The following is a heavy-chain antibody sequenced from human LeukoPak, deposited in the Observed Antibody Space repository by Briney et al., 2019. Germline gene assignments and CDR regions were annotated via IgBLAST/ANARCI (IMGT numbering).Heavy chain of an antibody. V-gene: IGHV3-53*01. D-gene: IGHD6-25*01. J-gene: IGHJ4*02. CDR3: AREDVASGLDY. CDR2: IYRDGST. CDR1: GVTVSRDY. Sequence: GGSLRLSCAASGVTVSRDYMSGVGQAPGKGLEWLSVIYRDGSTYYADSVKGRFTISRDNSKNTLYLQMNSLTTEESAVYYCAREDVASGLDYWGQGTLVIVSS.